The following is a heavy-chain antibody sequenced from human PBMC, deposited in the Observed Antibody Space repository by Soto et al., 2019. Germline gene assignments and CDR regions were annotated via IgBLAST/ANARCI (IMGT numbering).Heavy chain of an antibody. D-gene: IGHD3-22*01. CDR3: VKSYDSSGYYLNVVDY. CDR2: ISSSRSYI. J-gene: IGHJ4*02. CDR1: GFTFSSYS. V-gene: IGHV3-21*01. Sequence: PGGSLRLSCAASGFTFSSYSMNWVRQAPGKGLEWVSSISSSRSYIYYADSVKGRFTISRDNSKNTLYLQMSSLRAEDTAVYYCVKSYDSSGYYLNVVDYWGQGTLVTVSS.